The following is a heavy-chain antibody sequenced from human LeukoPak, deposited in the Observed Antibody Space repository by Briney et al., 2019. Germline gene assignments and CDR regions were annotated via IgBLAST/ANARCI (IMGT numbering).Heavy chain of an antibody. V-gene: IGHV1-69*05. J-gene: IGHJ4*02. D-gene: IGHD3-22*01. CDR1: GGTFNSYA. Sequence: ASVKVSCKASGGTFNSYAISWVRQAPGQGLEWMGGIIPIFGTANYAQKVQGRVTMTRNTSISTAYMVLSSLRSEDTAVYYCARAPRGAMIVVPDFDYWGLGTLVTVSS. CDR3: ARAPRGAMIVVPDFDY. CDR2: IIPIFGTA.